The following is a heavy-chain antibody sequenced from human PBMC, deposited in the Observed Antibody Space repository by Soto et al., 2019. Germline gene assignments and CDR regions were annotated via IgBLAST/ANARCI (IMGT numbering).Heavy chain of an antibody. V-gene: IGHV3-30-3*01. Sequence: PGGSLRLSCAASGFTFSSYAMHWVRQAPGKGLEWVAVISYDGSNKYYADSVKGRFTISRDNSKNTLYLQMNSLRAEDTAVYYCARDRVSSGWYEGTYYYYYVMDVWGQGTTVIVSS. CDR1: GFTFSSYA. CDR3: ARDRVSSGWYEGTYYYYYVMDV. D-gene: IGHD6-19*01. CDR2: ISYDGSNK. J-gene: IGHJ6*02.